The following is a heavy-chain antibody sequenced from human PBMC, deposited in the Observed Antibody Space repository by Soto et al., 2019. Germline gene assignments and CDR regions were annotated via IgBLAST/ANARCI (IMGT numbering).Heavy chain of an antibody. D-gene: IGHD1-20*01. V-gene: IGHV1-18*04. CDR2: ISAYNGNT. CDR1: GYTFTSYG. J-gene: IGHJ6*02. Sequence: ASVKVSCKASGYTFTSYGISWVRQAPGQGLEWMGWISAYNGNTNYAQKLQGRVTMTTDTSTSTAYMELRSLRSDDTAVYYCAREDCITETSGTGDGMDVWGQGTTVTVSS. CDR3: AREDCITETSGTGDGMDV.